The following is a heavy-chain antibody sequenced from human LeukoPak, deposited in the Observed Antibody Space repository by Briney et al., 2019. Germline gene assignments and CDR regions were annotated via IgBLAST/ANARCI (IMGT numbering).Heavy chain of an antibody. J-gene: IGHJ3*01. CDR3: ARQGYTNNLGGYVGDKDDGFDL. CDR2: IIPIFGTP. D-gene: IGHD2-15*01. Sequence: ASVKVSCKASGVTFSRYIITWVRQAPGQGLEWMGRIIPIFGTPDYAQKFQGRVTITADESTSSAYLELSRLRFEDTAVYYCARQGYTNNLGGYVGDKDDGFDLWGQGTMVTVSS. V-gene: IGHV1-69*13. CDR1: GVTFSRYI.